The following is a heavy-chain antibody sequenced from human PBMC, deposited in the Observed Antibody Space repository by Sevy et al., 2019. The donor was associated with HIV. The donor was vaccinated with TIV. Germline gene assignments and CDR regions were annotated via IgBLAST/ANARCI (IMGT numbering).Heavy chain of an antibody. Sequence: ASVKVSCKASGYTFTGYYMHWVRQAPGQGLEWMGWINPNSGGTNYGQKFQGWVTMTRDTSISTAYMELSRLRSDDTAVYYCARSSGEIADDAFDIWGQGTMVTVSS. CDR3: ARSSGEIADDAFDI. CDR1: GYTFTGYY. CDR2: INPNSGGT. D-gene: IGHD7-27*01. J-gene: IGHJ3*02. V-gene: IGHV1-2*04.